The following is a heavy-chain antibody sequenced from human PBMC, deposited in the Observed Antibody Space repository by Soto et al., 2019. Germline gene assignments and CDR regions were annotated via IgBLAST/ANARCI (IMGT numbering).Heavy chain of an antibody. D-gene: IGHD3-10*01. Sequence: EVQLVESGGGLIQPGGSLKLSCAASGFTVGNNYMRWVRQAPGKGLEWVSLIYSTGTTKYADSVKGRLTVSRDNAKTALYLQMNSLRAEDTAVYYCAKDGRGSGSHYNSFGYWGQGTLVTVSS. CDR2: IYSTGTT. CDR3: AKDGRGSGSHYNSFGY. J-gene: IGHJ4*02. CDR1: GFTVGNNY. V-gene: IGHV3-53*01.